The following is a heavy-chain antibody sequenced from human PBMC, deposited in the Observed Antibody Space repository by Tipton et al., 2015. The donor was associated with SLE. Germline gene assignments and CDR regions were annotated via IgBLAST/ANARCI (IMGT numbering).Heavy chain of an antibody. CDR2: IYYTGGA. CDR3: ARSPGRSYFDY. J-gene: IGHJ4*02. Sequence: TLSLTCTVSGASISSYYWSWIRQPPGKGLEWIGYIYYTGGANYNPSLKSRVTISVDTSKNQFSLKLNSVTPADTAVYYCARSPGRSYFDYWGQGTLVTASS. V-gene: IGHV4-59*08. CDR1: GASISSYY.